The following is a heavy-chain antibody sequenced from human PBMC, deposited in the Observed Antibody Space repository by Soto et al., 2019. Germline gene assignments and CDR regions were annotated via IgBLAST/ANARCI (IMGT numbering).Heavy chain of an antibody. CDR1: GFTFGDSY. J-gene: IGHJ5*02. D-gene: IGHD2-15*01. CDR3: VRGGGGGLFDP. V-gene: IGHV3-11*06. CDR2: ISPGSRYP. Sequence: QVQLVESGGGLVPPGGSLRLSCAGSGFTFGDSYMSWIRQAPGKGLEWLSYISPGSRYPAYADSVKGRVTISRDNAKRSLYLQMMSLTAEDTAIYYCVRGGGGGLFDPWCQGTMVTVSS.